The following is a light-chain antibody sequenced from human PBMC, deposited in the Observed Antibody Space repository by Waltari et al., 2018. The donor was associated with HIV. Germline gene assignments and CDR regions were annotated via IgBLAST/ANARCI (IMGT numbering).Light chain of an antibody. Sequence: EIVLTQSPGTLSLSPGERATLSCRASQSVSTSYLDWYQQIPGQAPRLLIYSTSNRASGIPDRFSGSGSGTDFTLTISRLEPEDIAVYYCQQYYSSPPGITFGQGTRLEIK. V-gene: IGKV3-20*01. J-gene: IGKJ5*01. CDR1: QSVSTSY. CDR3: QQYYSSPPGIT. CDR2: STS.